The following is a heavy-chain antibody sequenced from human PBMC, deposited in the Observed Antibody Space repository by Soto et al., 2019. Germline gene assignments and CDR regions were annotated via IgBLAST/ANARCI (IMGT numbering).Heavy chain of an antibody. V-gene: IGHV3-49*04. J-gene: IGHJ4*02. CDR3: AREFSSSWYQYYLDS. Sequence: SCKASGFTFGDYGVSWVRQRPGKGLEWVGVIRDKTYGGTTAYAASVKGRFTISRDDFSGIAYLQMNSLKTEDTAVYYCAREFSSSWYQYYLDSWGRGALVTVSS. CDR1: GFTFGDYG. CDR2: IRDKTYGGTT. D-gene: IGHD6-13*01.